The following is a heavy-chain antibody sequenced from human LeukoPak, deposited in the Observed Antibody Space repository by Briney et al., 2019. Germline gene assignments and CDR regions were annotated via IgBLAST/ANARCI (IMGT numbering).Heavy chain of an antibody. CDR1: GYTFTSYY. Sequence: ASVKVSCKASGYTFTSYYMHWVRQAPGQGLEWMGIINPSGGSTSYAQKFQGRVTMTRDTSTSTVYMELSSLRSEDTAVYYCARVMEYCSGGSCYPPRINDAFDIWGQGTMVTVSS. J-gene: IGHJ3*02. D-gene: IGHD2-15*01. CDR2: INPSGGST. CDR3: ARVMEYCSGGSCYPPRINDAFDI. V-gene: IGHV1-46*01.